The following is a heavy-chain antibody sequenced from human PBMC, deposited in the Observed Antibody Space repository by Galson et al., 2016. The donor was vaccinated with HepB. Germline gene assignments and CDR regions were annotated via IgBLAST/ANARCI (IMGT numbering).Heavy chain of an antibody. D-gene: IGHD3-22*01. CDR1: GFTFRSYE. V-gene: IGHV3-48*03. CDR3: ARVETFYSDSRGYLGFDS. Sequence: SLRLSCAVSGFTFRSYEMSWVRQAPGKGLEVISYITSSGSVILYADSVKGRFTISRDNAKNSLYLQMNSLRAEDTAVYYCARVETFYSDSRGYLGFDSWGQGARVTVSS. J-gene: IGHJ4*02. CDR2: ITSSGSVI.